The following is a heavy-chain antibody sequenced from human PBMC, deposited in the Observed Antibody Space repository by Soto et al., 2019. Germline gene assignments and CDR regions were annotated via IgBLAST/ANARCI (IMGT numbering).Heavy chain of an antibody. CDR1: GGPISSRTYS. V-gene: IGHV4-39*02. CDR3: ARAGLSGFNKDWYGPWLDS. D-gene: IGHD3-9*01. CDR2: IYSHGNT. J-gene: IGHJ5*01. Sequence: SETLSLTCAVSGGPISSRTYSWGWIRQPPGKSLEWIGTIYSHGNTYSNPSLKGRFTISRDTSAKSLYLQMNTLRAEDTALYYCARAGLSGFNKDWYGPWLDSWGQGTLVTVSS.